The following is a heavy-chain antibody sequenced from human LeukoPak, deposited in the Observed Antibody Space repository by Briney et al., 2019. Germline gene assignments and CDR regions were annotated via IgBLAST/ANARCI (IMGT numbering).Heavy chain of an antibody. CDR3: ARGGGYSSSWSHYYYYYYMDV. V-gene: IGHV4-34*01. J-gene: IGHJ6*03. D-gene: IGHD6-13*01. CDR2: IYYSGST. CDR1: GFTFSSYS. Sequence: GSLRLSCEASGFTFSSYSMNWVRQAPGKGLEWIGSIYYSGSTYYNPSLKSRVTISVDTSKNQFSQKLSSVTAADTAVYYCARGGGYSSSWSHYYYYYYMDVWGQGTLVTVSS.